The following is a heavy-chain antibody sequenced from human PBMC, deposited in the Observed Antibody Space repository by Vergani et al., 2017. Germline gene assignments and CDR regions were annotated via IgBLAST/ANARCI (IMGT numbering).Heavy chain of an antibody. V-gene: IGHV4-39*01. Sequence: QLQLQESGPGLVKPSETLSLTCTVSGGSNSSSSYYWGWIRQPPGKGLEWIGSIYYSGSTYYNPSLKSRVTISVDTSKNQFSLKLSSVTAADTAVYYCARHGCQKQYYYDSSGYCEFDYWGQGTLVTVSS. D-gene: IGHD3-22*01. CDR1: GGSNSSSSYY. CDR3: ARHGCQKQYYYDSSGYCEFDY. CDR2: IYYSGST. J-gene: IGHJ4*02.